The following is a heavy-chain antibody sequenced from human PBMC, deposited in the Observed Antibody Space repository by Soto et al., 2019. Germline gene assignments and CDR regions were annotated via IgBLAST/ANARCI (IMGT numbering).Heavy chain of an antibody. CDR2: IYYSGST. CDR1: GGSISSGDYY. CDR3: ARERSRNYYYYYGMDV. D-gene: IGHD3-10*01. V-gene: IGHV4-30-4*01. Sequence: SETLSLTCTVSGGSISSGDYYWSWIRQPPGKGLEWIGYIYYSGSTYYNPSLKSRVTISVDTSKNQFSLKLSSVTAADTAVYYCARERSRNYYYYYGMDVWGQGTTVTVSS. J-gene: IGHJ6*02.